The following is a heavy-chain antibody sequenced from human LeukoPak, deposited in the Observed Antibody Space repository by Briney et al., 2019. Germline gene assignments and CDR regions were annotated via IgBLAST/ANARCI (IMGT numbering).Heavy chain of an antibody. D-gene: IGHD2-15*01. V-gene: IGHV4-34*01. CDR2: INHSGST. CDR1: GGSFSGYY. Sequence: SETLSLTCAVYGGSFSGYYWSWIRQPPGKGLEWIGEINHSGSTNYNPSLKSRVTISVDTSKNQFPLKLSSVTAADTAVYYCARDSTCSGGSCYRQDYYYYGMDVWGQGTTVTVSS. J-gene: IGHJ6*02. CDR3: ARDSTCSGGSCYRQDYYYYGMDV.